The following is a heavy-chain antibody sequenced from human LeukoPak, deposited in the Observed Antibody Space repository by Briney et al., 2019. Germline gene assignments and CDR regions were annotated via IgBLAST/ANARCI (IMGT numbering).Heavy chain of an antibody. CDR2: ISSSSSYI. V-gene: IGHV3-21*04. D-gene: IGHD3-22*01. J-gene: IGHJ3*02. CDR3: ASRDYYDSSGYYDAFDI. CDR1: GFTFSNYN. Sequence: GGSLRLSCAASGFTFSNYNMNWVRQAPGKGLEWVSSISSSSSYIYYADSVKGRFTISRDNSKNTLYLQMNSLRAEDTAVYYCASRDYYDSSGYYDAFDIWGQGTMVTVSS.